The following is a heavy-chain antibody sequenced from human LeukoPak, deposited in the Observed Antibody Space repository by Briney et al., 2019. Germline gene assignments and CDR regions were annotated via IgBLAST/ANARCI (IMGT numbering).Heavy chain of an antibody. Sequence: PSETLSLTCTVSGGSISSYYWSWIRQPAGKGLEWIGRIYTSGSTNYNPSLKSRVTMSVDTSKNQFSLKLSSVTAADTAVYYCARDPTYFPHFVIAVAGLYYYYGMDVWGQGTTVTVSS. CDR2: IYTSGST. V-gene: IGHV4-4*07. J-gene: IGHJ6*02. D-gene: IGHD6-19*01. CDR3: ARDPTYFPHFVIAVAGLYYYYGMDV. CDR1: GGSISSYY.